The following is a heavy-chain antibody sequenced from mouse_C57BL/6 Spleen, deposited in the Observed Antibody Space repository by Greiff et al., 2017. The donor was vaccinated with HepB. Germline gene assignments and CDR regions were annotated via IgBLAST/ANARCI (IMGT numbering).Heavy chain of an antibody. CDR1: GFTFSDYY. V-gene: IGHV5-12*01. CDR2: ISNGGGST. D-gene: IGHD2-4*01. J-gene: IGHJ4*01. CDR3: ARQYDYDRGRGYYAMDY. Sequence: EVHLVESGGGLAQPGGSLKLSCAASGFTFSDYYMYWVRQTPEKRLEWVAYISNGGGSTYYPDTVKGRFTISRDNAKNTLYLQMSRLKSEDTAMYYCARQYDYDRGRGYYAMDYWGQGTSVTVSS.